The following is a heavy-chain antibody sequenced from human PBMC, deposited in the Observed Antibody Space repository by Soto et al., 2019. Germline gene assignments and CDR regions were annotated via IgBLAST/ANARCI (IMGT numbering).Heavy chain of an antibody. CDR3: TGGQDNLAVNFDY. Sequence: PGXSLRLSCAASGSSFRDYYLSWIRQSPGKGLEWLSYITSSSSYTHYADSVKGRFTISRDNAKNSLYLQMNSLRAEDTAVYYCTGGQDNLAVNFDYWGQGTPVTVSS. D-gene: IGHD1-1*01. CDR2: ITSSSSYT. CDR1: GSSFRDYY. J-gene: IGHJ4*02. V-gene: IGHV3-11*03.